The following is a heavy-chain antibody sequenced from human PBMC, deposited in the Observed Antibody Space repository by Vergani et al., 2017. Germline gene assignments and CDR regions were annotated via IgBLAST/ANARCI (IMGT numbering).Heavy chain of an antibody. Sequence: QVQLVQSGAEVKKPGASVKVSCKVSGYTLTELSMHWVRQAPGKGLEWMGGFDPKDGETIYAQKFQGRVTMTEDTSTDTAYMELSSLRSEDTAVYYCARGRQYYYDSSGYYMGGDGDAFDIWGQGTMVTVSS. V-gene: IGHV1-24*01. CDR1: GYTLTELS. D-gene: IGHD3-22*01. CDR3: ARGRQYYYDSSGYYMGGDGDAFDI. CDR2: FDPKDGET. J-gene: IGHJ3*02.